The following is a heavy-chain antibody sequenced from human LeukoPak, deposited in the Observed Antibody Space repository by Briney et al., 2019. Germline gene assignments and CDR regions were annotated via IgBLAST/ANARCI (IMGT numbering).Heavy chain of an antibody. J-gene: IGHJ4*02. CDR2: INPSGGST. V-gene: IGHV1-46*01. D-gene: IGHD2-8*01. Sequence: ASVKVSCKASGYTFTSYYMHWVRQAPGQGLEWMGIINPSGGSTSYAQKFQGRVTITADKSTSTAYMELSSLRSEDTAVYYCASYDFDYWGQGTLVTVSS. CDR1: GYTFTSYY. CDR3: ASYDFDY.